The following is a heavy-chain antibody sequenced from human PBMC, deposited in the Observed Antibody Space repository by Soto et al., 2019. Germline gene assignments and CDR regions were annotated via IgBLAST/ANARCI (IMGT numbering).Heavy chain of an antibody. D-gene: IGHD6-19*01. CDR1: GGSISSVGYY. Sequence: SETLSLTCTVSGGSISSVGYYWRWIRQHPGKGLEWIGYIYYSGSTYYNPSLKSRVTTSVDTSKNQFSLKLSSVTAADTAVYYCARAQTVARDFDYWGQGTLVTVSS. V-gene: IGHV4-31*03. CDR2: IYYSGST. J-gene: IGHJ4*02. CDR3: ARAQTVARDFDY.